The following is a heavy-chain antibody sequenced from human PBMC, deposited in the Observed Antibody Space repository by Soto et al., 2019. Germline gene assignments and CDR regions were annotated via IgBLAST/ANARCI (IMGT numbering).Heavy chain of an antibody. J-gene: IGHJ5*02. V-gene: IGHV4-30-4*01. CDR1: GGSISSGDYY. Sequence: PSETLSLTCTVSGGSISSGDYYWSWIRQPPGKGLEWIGYIYYSGSTYYNPSLKGRVTISVDTSKNQFSLKLSSVTAADTAVYYCARDFSWEPYRFDPWGQGTLVTSPQ. CDR2: IYYSGST. CDR3: ARDFSWEPYRFDP. D-gene: IGHD1-26*01.